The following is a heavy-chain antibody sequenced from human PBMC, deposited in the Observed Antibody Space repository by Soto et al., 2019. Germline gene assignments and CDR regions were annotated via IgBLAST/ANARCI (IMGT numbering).Heavy chain of an antibody. D-gene: IGHD3-3*01. CDR1: GGTFSSYA. V-gene: IGHV1-69*13. Sequence: SVEVSCKACGGTFSSYAISWVRQAPGQGLEWMGGIIPIFGTAHYAQKFQGRVTITADESTSTAYMELSSLRSEDTAVYYCARARRYYDFWSGYRNTYYYYYGMDVWAQGTTVTVSS. CDR2: IIPIFGTA. CDR3: ARARRYYDFWSGYRNTYYYYYGMDV. J-gene: IGHJ6*02.